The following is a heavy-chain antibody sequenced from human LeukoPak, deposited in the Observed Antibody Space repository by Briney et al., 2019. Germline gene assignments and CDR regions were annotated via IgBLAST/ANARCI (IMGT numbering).Heavy chain of an antibody. V-gene: IGHV1-2*02. Sequence: ASVTVSCKASGGTFSTYAISWVRQVPGQGLEWMGWLRPDTGATNFAQNFLGRVTMTGDTSISTAYMELSRLRPDDTAVYYCARVDTVGTVNPFYWGQGTLVTVSS. J-gene: IGHJ4*02. CDR3: ARVDTVGTVNPFY. CDR1: GGTFSTYA. D-gene: IGHD5-12*01. CDR2: LRPDTGAT.